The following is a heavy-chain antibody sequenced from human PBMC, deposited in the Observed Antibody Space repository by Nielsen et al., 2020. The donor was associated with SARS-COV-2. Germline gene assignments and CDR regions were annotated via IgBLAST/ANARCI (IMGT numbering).Heavy chain of an antibody. CDR1: SDSMSSYNW. CDR2: IYSSGSP. D-gene: IGHD3-10*01. Sequence: SETLSLTCAVSSDSMSSYNWWSWVRQPPGKGLEWIGEIYSSGSPNYNPSLKSRVTISVDRSKNQFSLQLTSVTAADTAVYYCARGTDSGLYWGQGTLVTVSS. J-gene: IGHJ4*02. CDR3: ARGTDSGLY. V-gene: IGHV4-4*02.